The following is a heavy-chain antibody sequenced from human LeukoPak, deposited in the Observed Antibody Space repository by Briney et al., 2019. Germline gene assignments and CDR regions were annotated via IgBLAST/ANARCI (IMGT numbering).Heavy chain of an antibody. V-gene: IGHV3-23*01. Sequence: GGSLRLSWPASGFTFSSYAMSWVRQAPGKGLEWVSAISGSGGSTYYADSVKGRFTISRDNSKNTLYLQMNSLRAEDTAVYYCAKAVGNYYDSSGFQHWGQGTLVTVSS. J-gene: IGHJ1*01. CDR2: ISGSGGST. CDR1: GFTFSSYA. D-gene: IGHD3-22*01. CDR3: AKAVGNYYDSSGFQH.